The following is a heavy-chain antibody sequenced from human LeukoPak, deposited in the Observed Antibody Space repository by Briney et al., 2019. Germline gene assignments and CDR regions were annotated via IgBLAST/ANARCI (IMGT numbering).Heavy chain of an antibody. J-gene: IGHJ4*02. CDR3: AGAVYSWSGYFDY. CDR1: GGSISTYY. CDR2: IYNTGSP. Sequence: SETLSLTCTVSGGSISTYYWSWIRQPPGKGLEWIGYIYNTGSPNYNPSLKSRVTISVDTSNNQFSLKLNSVTAADTAVYYCAGAVYSWSGYFDYWGLGTLVTVSS. V-gene: IGHV4-59*01. D-gene: IGHD1-14*01.